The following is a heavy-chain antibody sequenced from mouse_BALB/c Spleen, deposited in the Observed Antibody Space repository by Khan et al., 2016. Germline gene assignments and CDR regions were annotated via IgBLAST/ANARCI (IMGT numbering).Heavy chain of an antibody. Sequence: QVQLKQSGPGLVAPSQSLSITCTVSGFSLTSYGVHWVRQPPGKGLEWLGVIWAGGSTNYNSALMSRLSISKDNSKSQVFFKMNSLQTYDTAMDYCARCNYYGYDDAMDYWGQGTSVTVSS. CDR1: GFSLTSYG. CDR2: IWAGGST. J-gene: IGHJ4*01. CDR3: ARCNYYGYDDAMDY. V-gene: IGHV2-9*02. D-gene: IGHD2-2*01.